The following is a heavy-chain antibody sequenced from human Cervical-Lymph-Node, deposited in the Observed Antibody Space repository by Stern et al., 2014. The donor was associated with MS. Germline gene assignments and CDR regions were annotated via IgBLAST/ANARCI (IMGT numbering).Heavy chain of an antibody. Sequence: MQLVESGGGVVQPGRSLRLSCAASGFTFSSYGMHWVRQAPGKGLAWVAVIWYDGSNKYYADSVKGRFTISRDNSKNTLYLQMNSLRAEDTAVYYCARDGGTTRDFDYWGQGTLVTVSS. CDR2: IWYDGSNK. J-gene: IGHJ4*02. V-gene: IGHV3-33*01. D-gene: IGHD4-17*01. CDR1: GFTFSSYG. CDR3: ARDGGTTRDFDY.